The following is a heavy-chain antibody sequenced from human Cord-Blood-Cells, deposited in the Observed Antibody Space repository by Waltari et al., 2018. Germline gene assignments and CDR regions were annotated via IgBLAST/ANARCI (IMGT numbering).Heavy chain of an antibody. D-gene: IGHD3-22*01. CDR1: GGSFSGYY. J-gene: IGHJ6*02. V-gene: IGHV4-34*01. Sequence: QVQLQQWGAGLLKPSETLSLTCAVYGGSFSGYYWSWIRQPPGKGLEWIGEINHSGSTNYNPSLKSRVTISVDTSKNQFSLKLSSVTAADTAVYYCARWEYYVSSGYYYYYYGMDVWGQGTTVTVSS. CDR2: INHSGST. CDR3: ARWEYYVSSGYYYYYYGMDV.